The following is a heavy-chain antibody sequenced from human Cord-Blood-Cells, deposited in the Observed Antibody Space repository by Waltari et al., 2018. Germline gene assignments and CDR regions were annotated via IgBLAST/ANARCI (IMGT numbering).Heavy chain of an antibody. CDR2: SNPNSGGN. D-gene: IGHD7-27*01. CDR3: ARGRKLGNPDY. J-gene: IGHJ4*02. Sequence: QVQLVQSGAEVKKPGASVKVSCKASGYTFTGYYMHWVRQAPGQGLEWMGLSNPNSGGNNYAQKVQGRVTMTRDTSISTAYMELSRLRSDDTAGYYCARGRKLGNPDYWGQGTLVTVSS. CDR1: GYTFTGYY. V-gene: IGHV1-2*02.